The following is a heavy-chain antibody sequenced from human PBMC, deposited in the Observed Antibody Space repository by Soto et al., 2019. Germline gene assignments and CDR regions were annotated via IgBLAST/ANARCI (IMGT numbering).Heavy chain of an antibody. CDR1: GGTFSSYA. CDR3: ARQGVSRDFLWSPDY. Sequence: SSVKVSCKASGGTFSSYAISWVRQAPGQGLEWMGGIIPIFGTANYAQKFQGRVTITADESTSTAYMELSSLRSEDTAVYYCARQGVSRDFLWSPDYWGQGTLVIVSS. CDR2: IIPIFGTA. D-gene: IGHD2-21*01. V-gene: IGHV1-69*13. J-gene: IGHJ4*02.